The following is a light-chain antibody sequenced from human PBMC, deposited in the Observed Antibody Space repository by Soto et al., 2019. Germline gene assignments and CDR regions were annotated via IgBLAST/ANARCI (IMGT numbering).Light chain of an antibody. J-gene: IGLJ2*01. V-gene: IGLV7-43*01. Sequence: QTVVTQEPSLTVSPGGTVTLTCASSTGAVTSGYYPNWFQQKPGQAPRALIYDTSNKHSWTPARFSGALLGGKAALTLSGVQPEDEAEYYCLLYYGGAQLVFGGGTKLT. CDR1: TGAVTSGYY. CDR2: DTS. CDR3: LLYYGGAQLV.